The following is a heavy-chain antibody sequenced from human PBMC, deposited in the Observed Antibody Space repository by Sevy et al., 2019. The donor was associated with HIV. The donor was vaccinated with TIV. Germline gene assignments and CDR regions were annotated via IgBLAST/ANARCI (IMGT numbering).Heavy chain of an antibody. D-gene: IGHD6-13*01. J-gene: IGHJ6*02. V-gene: IGHV1-2*06. CDR2: INPNSGGT. Sequence: ASVKVSCKASGYTFTGYYMHWVRQAPGQGLEWMGRINPNSGGTNYAQKFQGRVTMTRDTSISTAYMELSRLRSDDTAVDYCARDLIAAAGTWGYYYYGMDVWGQGTTVTVSS. CDR3: ARDLIAAAGTWGYYYYGMDV. CDR1: GYTFTGYY.